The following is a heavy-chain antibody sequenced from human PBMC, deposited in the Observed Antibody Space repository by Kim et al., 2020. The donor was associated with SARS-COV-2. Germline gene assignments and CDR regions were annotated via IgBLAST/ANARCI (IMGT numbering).Heavy chain of an antibody. J-gene: IGHJ6*02. D-gene: IGHD3-3*01. CDR3: ARERGTNYDFWSGYPLYYYYGMDV. CDR1: GGSISSYY. Sequence: SETLSLTCTVSGGSISSYYWSWIRQPPGKGLEWIGYIYYSGSTNYNPSLKSRVTISVDTSKNQFSLKLSSVTAADTAVYYCARERGTNYDFWSGYPLYYYYGMDVWGQGTTVTVSS. CDR2: IYYSGST. V-gene: IGHV4-59*13.